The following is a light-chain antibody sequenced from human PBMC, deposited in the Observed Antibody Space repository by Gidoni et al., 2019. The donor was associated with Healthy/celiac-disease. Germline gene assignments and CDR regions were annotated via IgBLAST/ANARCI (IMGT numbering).Light chain of an antibody. CDR3: CSYAGSYTLYV. J-gene: IGLJ1*01. CDR2: DVS. Sequence: LTQPRSVSGSPGQSVTISCTGTSSDVGGYNYVSWYQQHPGKAPKLMIYDVSKRPSGVPDRFSGSKSGNTASLTISGLQAEDEADYYCCSYAGSYTLYVFGTGTKVTVL. V-gene: IGLV2-11*01. CDR1: SSDVGGYNY.